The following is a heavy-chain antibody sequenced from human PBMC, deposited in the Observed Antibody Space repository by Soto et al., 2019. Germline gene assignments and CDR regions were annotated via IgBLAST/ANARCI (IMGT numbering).Heavy chain of an antibody. J-gene: IGHJ4*02. CDR3: SRYPDY. Sequence: EVQLVESGGGLAKPGRSLRLSCTASGFTFGDYALSWFRQAPGKGLEWLSFIRSKLYGGTIEYAASVKGRFTISRDDSQSIAYLQMNNLKSEDTVVYYCSRYPDYWGQGTLVTVSS. CDR1: GFTFGDYA. CDR2: IRSKLYGGTI. V-gene: IGHV3-49*05.